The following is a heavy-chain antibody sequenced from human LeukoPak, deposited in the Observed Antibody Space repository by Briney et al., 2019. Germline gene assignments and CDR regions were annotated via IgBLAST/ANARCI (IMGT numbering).Heavy chain of an antibody. CDR3: ARDLDFWSGYKDY. D-gene: IGHD3-3*01. J-gene: IGHJ4*02. Sequence: SGGSLRLSCAASGFTFSSYNLNWVRQAPGKGLEWVSSMTSTSHVYYADSLKGRFTISRDNAKISLYLQMNSLRAEDTAVYYCARDLDFWSGYKDYWGQGTLVTVSS. CDR1: GFTFSSYN. V-gene: IGHV3-21*01. CDR2: MTSTSHV.